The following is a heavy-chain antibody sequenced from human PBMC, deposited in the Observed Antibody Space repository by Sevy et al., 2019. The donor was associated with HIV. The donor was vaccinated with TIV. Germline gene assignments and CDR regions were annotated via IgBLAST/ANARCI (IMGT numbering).Heavy chain of an antibody. D-gene: IGHD3-22*01. Sequence: GGYLRLSCAASGFTFSSYAMHWVRQAPGKGLEWVVVISYDGSNKYYADSVKGRFTISRDNSKNTLYLQMNSLRAEDTAVYYCARSYYDSSGYFPTGYFDYWGQGTLVTVSS. CDR2: ISYDGSNK. CDR1: GFTFSSYA. J-gene: IGHJ4*02. V-gene: IGHV3-30-3*01. CDR3: ARSYYDSSGYFPTGYFDY.